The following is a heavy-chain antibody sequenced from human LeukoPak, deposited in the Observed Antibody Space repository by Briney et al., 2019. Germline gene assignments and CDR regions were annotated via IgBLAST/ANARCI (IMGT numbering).Heavy chain of an antibody. V-gene: IGHV3-23*01. CDR3: AKDQGLYND. CDR1: GLTFSSHG. D-gene: IGHD1-14*01. J-gene: IGHJ4*02. Sequence: GGSLRLSCAASGLTFSSHGMNWVRQAPGKGLEWVSGISPSGGITYYTDSVKGRFTISRDNSKNTVSLQMNSLRGEDTAVYYCAKDQGLYNDWGQGTLVTVSS. CDR2: ISPSGGIT.